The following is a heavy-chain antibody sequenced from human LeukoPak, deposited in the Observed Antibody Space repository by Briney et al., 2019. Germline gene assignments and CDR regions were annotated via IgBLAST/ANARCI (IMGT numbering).Heavy chain of an antibody. CDR2: ISFDGSNK. V-gene: IGHV3-30-3*01. CDR3: ARDTLWE. CDR1: GFTFSVDT. Sequence: GTSLRLSCAVSGFTFSVDTRRWVRQALGGGLEWVAVISFDGSNKYYGDSVKGRFTISRDNSKNTLYLQMNSLRPDDTAIYYCARDTLWEWGQGTLVTVSS. D-gene: IGHD1-26*01. J-gene: IGHJ4*02.